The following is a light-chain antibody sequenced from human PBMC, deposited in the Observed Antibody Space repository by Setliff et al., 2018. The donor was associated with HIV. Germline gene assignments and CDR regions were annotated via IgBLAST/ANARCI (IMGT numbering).Light chain of an antibody. J-gene: IGLJ2*01. V-gene: IGLV2-14*01. CDR3: SSDRNSNSLL. CDR2: EVT. CDR1: SSDVGVHNY. Sequence: SVLAQPASVSGSPGQSITISCTGSSSDVGVHNYVSWYQQHPGKAPKLIIYEVTHRPSGVSNRFSGSKSGNTASLTISGLQAEDEADYYCSSDRNSNSLLFGGGTKVTVL.